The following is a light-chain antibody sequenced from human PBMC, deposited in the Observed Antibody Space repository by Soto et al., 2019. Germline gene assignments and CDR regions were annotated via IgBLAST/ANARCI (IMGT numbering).Light chain of an antibody. V-gene: IGKV3-20*01. CDR3: QQYNNWPPWT. CDR1: ETVNSNY. J-gene: IGKJ1*01. CDR2: GAS. Sequence: DIVLTQSPGTLSLSPGERATLSCRASETVNSNYLAWYQQKRGQAPRLLIYGASRRATGIPDRFSGSGSGTEFTLTISSLQPEDFAVYYCQQYNNWPPWTFGQGTKVDIK.